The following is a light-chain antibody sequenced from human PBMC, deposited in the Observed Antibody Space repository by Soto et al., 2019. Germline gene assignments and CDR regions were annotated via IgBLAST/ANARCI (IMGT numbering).Light chain of an antibody. CDR1: QSINSW. Sequence: DIQMTQSPSTLSASVGDRVTITCRASQSINSWLAWYQQKPGKAPKLLIYKASSLESGVPARFSGSGSGTEFTLSISSLQPDDFATYYCQQYYTYSTFGQGTKVEIK. V-gene: IGKV1-5*03. CDR2: KAS. CDR3: QQYYTYST. J-gene: IGKJ1*01.